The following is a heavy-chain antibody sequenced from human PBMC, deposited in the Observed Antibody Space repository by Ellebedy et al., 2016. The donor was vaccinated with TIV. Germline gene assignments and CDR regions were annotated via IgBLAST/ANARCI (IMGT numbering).Heavy chain of an antibody. CDR2: ISSSGSVT. J-gene: IGHJ4*02. CDR1: GFTFSGHG. Sequence: PGGSLRPSCAASGFTFSGHGMSRVRQAPGKGLEWLSYISSSGSVTYYAESVKGRFTIFRDNAKNSLYLQMNSLGDDDTAVYYCVRKSSFDYWGQGILVTVSS. CDR3: VRKSSFDY. V-gene: IGHV3-48*02.